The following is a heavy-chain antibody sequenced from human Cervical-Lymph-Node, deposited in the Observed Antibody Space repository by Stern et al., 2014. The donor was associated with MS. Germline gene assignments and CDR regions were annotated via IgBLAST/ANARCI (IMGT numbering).Heavy chain of an antibody. Sequence: VQLVQSGAEVKKPGASVKVSCKASGYTFTSYGISWVRQAPGQRLEWMGLFSAYNANTNYAQNLQGRGTMTTDTSTSTAYMELRSLRSDDTAVYYCARGLLGSENAFDIWGQGTMVTVSS. CDR1: GYTFTSYG. CDR3: ARGLLGSENAFDI. V-gene: IGHV1-18*01. D-gene: IGHD2-15*01. CDR2: FSAYNANT. J-gene: IGHJ3*02.